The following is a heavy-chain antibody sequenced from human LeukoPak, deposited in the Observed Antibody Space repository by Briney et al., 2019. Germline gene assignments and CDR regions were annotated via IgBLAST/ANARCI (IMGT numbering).Heavy chain of an antibody. CDR2: IYYSGST. D-gene: IGHD6-13*01. Sequence: PSETLSLTCTVSGGSVSSGSYYWSWIRQPPGKGLEWIGYIYYSGSTNYNPSLKSRVTISVVTSKNQFSLKLSSVTAADTAVYYCARDRYSSSYFPDAFDIWGQGTMVTVSS. CDR3: ARDRYSSSYFPDAFDI. J-gene: IGHJ3*02. V-gene: IGHV4-61*01. CDR1: GGSVSSGSYY.